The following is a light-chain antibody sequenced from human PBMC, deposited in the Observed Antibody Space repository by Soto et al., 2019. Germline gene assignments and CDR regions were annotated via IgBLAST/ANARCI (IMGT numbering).Light chain of an antibody. CDR1: KSISSY. J-gene: IGKJ5*01. CDR2: AAS. CDR3: QQSYSTPRT. Sequence: DIQITQPPSSLSASVGDAVTITFRASKSISSYLNWYQQKPGKAPKVLIYAASSLQSGVPSRFSGSGSGTDFTLTITSLQPEDFATYYCQQSYSTPRTFGQGTRLDI. V-gene: IGKV1-39*01.